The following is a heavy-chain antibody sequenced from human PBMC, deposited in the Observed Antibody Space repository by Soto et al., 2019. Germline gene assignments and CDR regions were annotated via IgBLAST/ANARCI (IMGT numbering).Heavy chain of an antibody. CDR1: GYTFSTHA. CDR3: ARDLTSYYYYSGMDV. D-gene: IGHD3-9*01. J-gene: IGHJ6*02. V-gene: IGHV1-3*01. CDR2: ISGGKGDT. Sequence: QVHLEQSGAEVKKPGASVKVSCKASGYTFSTHAMYWVSQAPGQSLEWMGWISGGKGDTRYSQKFQGRVTITRDTSASTAYMELSSLRSEDTAVYYCARDLTSYYYYSGMDVWGQGTTVTVSS.